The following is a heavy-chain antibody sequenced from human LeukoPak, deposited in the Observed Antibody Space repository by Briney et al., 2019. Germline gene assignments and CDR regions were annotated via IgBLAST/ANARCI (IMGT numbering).Heavy chain of an antibody. D-gene: IGHD3-10*01. CDR1: GFTVSTNY. CDR3: AREGGSGSYGYDY. V-gene: IGHV3-66*02. J-gene: IGHJ4*02. CDR2: IYSAGST. Sequence: GGSLRLSCAAAGFTVSTNYISWVRQAPGKGLEWVSVIYSAGSTYYADSVKGRFTISRDNSKNTVYLQMNSLRPDDTAVYYCAREGGSGSYGYDYWGQGTLVTVSS.